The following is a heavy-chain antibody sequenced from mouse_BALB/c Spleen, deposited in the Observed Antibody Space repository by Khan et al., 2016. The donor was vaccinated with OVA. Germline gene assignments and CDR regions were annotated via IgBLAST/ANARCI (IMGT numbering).Heavy chain of an antibody. CDR3: ARGASYWYFDV. Sequence: QIQLVQSGPELKKPGETVKISCKASGYTFTNYGMNWVKQAPGKGLKWMGWINTYTGEPTYTDDFKGRFAFSLETSASTAYLQINNLKNEDMATYFCARGASYWYFDVWGAGTTVNVSS. J-gene: IGHJ1*01. CDR2: INTYTGEP. CDR1: GYTFTNYG. V-gene: IGHV9-1*02.